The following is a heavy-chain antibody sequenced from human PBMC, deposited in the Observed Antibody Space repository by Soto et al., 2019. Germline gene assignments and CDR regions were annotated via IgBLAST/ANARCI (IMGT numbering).Heavy chain of an antibody. D-gene: IGHD2-15*01. V-gene: IGHV3-13*05. CDR3: ARAYSGRLPRRADYYFAMDV. Sequence: GWSLRLSCAASGFTFSAYDMYWVRQTTGKGLEWVSAIGAADDPYYLGSVKGRFTISRENAKNSLYLQMNSLRAEDTAVYYCARAYSGRLPRRADYYFAMDVWGQGTTVTVSS. CDR1: GFTFSAYD. CDR2: IGAADDP. J-gene: IGHJ6*02.